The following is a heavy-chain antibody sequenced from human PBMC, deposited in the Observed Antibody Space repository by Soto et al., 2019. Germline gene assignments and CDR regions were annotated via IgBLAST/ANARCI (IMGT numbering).Heavy chain of an antibody. D-gene: IGHD3-16*01. CDR2: IWYDGSNK. CDR3: ARDVAGGGYYYYYGMDV. Sequence: QVQLVESGGGVVQPGRSLRLSCAASGFTFSSYGMHWVRQAPGKGLEWVAVIWYDGSNKYYADSVKGRFTISRDNSKNTLYLQMNSLRAEDTAVYYWARDVAGGGYYYYYGMDVWGQGTTVTVSS. CDR1: GFTFSSYG. J-gene: IGHJ6*02. V-gene: IGHV3-33*01.